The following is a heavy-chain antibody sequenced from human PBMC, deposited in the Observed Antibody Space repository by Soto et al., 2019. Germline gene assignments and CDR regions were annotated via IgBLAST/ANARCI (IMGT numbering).Heavy chain of an antibody. Sequence: EVQLVESGGGLVKPGGSLRLSCVVSGFTFSNAWMSWVRQAPGKGLEWVGRIKSKLDGGTTDYAAPVKGRFSVSRDDSKTTLYLQMNSLNTEDTAVYYCLLNYYDTGAYYPYYFDYWGQGTLVTVSS. CDR3: LLNYYDTGAYYPYYFDY. V-gene: IGHV3-15*01. D-gene: IGHD3-22*01. CDR1: GFTFSNAW. CDR2: IKSKLDGGTT. J-gene: IGHJ4*02.